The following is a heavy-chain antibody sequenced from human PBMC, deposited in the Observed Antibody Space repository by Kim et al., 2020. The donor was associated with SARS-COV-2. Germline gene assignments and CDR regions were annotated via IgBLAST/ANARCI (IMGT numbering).Heavy chain of an antibody. CDR2: IYPGDSDT. D-gene: IGHD3-9*01. CDR1: GYNFTSYW. CDR3: ARLRQPNVLRYYDWFDS. Sequence: GESLKISCQGSGYNFTSYWIVWVRQMPGKGLECMGIIYPGDSDTRYSPSFQGQVTISADKSISTAYLQWSSLKASDTAIYYCARLRQPNVLRYYDWFDSWGRGTLVTVSS. V-gene: IGHV5-51*01. J-gene: IGHJ5*01.